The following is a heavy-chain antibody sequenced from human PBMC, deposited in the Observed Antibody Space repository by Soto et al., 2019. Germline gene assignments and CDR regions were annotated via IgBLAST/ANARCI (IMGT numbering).Heavy chain of an antibody. Sequence: XSVKVSGKASGYRFTSYGISWVRQSPGQGLEWMGWISAYNGNTNYAQKLQGRVTMTTDTSTSTAYMELRSLRSDETAVYSCARSRVPSASSSELDYWRHGHLATVSS. CDR3: ARSRVPSASSSELDY. CDR2: ISAYNGNT. J-gene: IGHJ4*01. CDR1: GYRFTSYG. V-gene: IGHV1-18*01. D-gene: IGHD3-10*01.